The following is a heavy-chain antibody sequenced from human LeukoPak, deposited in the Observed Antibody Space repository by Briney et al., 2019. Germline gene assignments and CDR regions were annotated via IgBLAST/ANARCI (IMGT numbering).Heavy chain of an antibody. CDR2: ISRSSSYI. Sequence: GGSLRLSCAASGFTFSSYSMNWVRQAPGMGLEWVSSISRSSSYIYYAESMKGRFTISRDNSKNTLYLQMNSLRAEDTAVYYCARNYYDSSGYLFDYWGQGTLVTVSS. D-gene: IGHD3-22*01. CDR1: GFTFSSYS. CDR3: ARNYYDSSGYLFDY. V-gene: IGHV3-21*01. J-gene: IGHJ4*02.